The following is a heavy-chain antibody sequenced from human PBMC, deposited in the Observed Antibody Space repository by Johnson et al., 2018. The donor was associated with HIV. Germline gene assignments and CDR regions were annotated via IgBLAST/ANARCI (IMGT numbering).Heavy chain of an antibody. CDR1: GFTFSSYA. CDR3: ARDEGYYGSGTDAFDI. Sequence: QVQLVESGGGVVQPGRSLRLSCAASGFTFSSYAMHWVRQAPGKGLEWVAVISYDGTKIHYTDSVTGRFTISRANSKNTLYLQMDSLRAEDTAVYYCARDEGYYGSGTDAFDIWGQGTLVTVSS. D-gene: IGHD3-10*01. V-gene: IGHV3-30*04. J-gene: IGHJ3*02. CDR2: ISYDGTKI.